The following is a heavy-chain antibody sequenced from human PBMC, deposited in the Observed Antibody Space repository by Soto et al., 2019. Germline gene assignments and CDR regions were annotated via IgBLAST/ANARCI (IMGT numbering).Heavy chain of an antibody. V-gene: IGHV1-18*01. J-gene: IGHJ6*02. CDR2: ISGYNGNT. CDR3: AREGQAPYYYYGMDV. CDR1: GYTFTNYG. Sequence: QVQVVQSGDEVKKPGASVKVSCKASGYTFTNYGFSWVRQAPGQGLEWMGWISGYNGNTKYAEKFQGRVTMTTDTSPSTAHMELRSLRSDDTAVYYCAREGQAPYYYYGMDVWCQGTAVTVSS.